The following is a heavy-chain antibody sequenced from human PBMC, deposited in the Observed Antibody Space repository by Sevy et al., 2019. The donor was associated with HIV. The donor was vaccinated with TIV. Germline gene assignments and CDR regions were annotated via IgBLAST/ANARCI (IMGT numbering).Heavy chain of an antibody. Sequence: GGSLRLSCAASGFTFSSYSMNWVRQAPGKGLEWVSSISSSSGYIYYADSVKGRFTISRDNAKNSLYHQMNSLRAEDKAVYYCAGDQSCNGNTCWYWFDPWGQGTLVTVSS. CDR2: ISSSSGYI. CDR3: AGDQSCNGNTCWYWFDP. D-gene: IGHD2-8*01. V-gene: IGHV3-21*01. J-gene: IGHJ5*02. CDR1: GFTFSSYS.